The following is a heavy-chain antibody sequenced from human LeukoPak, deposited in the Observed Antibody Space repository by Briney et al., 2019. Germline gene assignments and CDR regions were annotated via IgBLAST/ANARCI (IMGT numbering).Heavy chain of an antibody. D-gene: IGHD3-22*01. Sequence: ASVKVSCKVSGYTLTELSMHWVRQAPGKGLEWRGGFDPEDGETIYAQKFQGRVTMTEDTSTDTAYMELSSLRSEDTAVYYCATVRYYYDSSGYYLDYWGQGTLVTVSS. J-gene: IGHJ4*02. V-gene: IGHV1-24*01. CDR3: ATVRYYYDSSGYYLDY. CDR1: GYTLTELS. CDR2: FDPEDGET.